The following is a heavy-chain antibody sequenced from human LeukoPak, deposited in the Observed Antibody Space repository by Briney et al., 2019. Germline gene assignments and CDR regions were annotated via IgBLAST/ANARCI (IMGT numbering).Heavy chain of an antibody. Sequence: GASVKVSCKASGYTFTSYGIIWVRQAPGQGLEWMGWISAYNGNTNYAQKLQGRVTMTTDTSTSTAYMELRSLRSDDTAVYYCARVPPVGQQLVTDYWGQGTLVTVSS. V-gene: IGHV1-18*01. CDR2: ISAYNGNT. CDR3: ARVPPVGQQLVTDY. J-gene: IGHJ4*02. CDR1: GYTFTSYG. D-gene: IGHD6-13*01.